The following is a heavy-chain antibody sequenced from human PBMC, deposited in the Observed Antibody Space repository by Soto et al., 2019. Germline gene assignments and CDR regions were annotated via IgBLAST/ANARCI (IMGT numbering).Heavy chain of an antibody. J-gene: IGHJ4*02. CDR3: TRLYDSSNS. CDR2: IRSKANSYAT. V-gene: IGHV3-73*01. D-gene: IGHD3-22*01. Sequence: EVQLVESGGGLVQPGGSLKLSCAASGFTFSGSAMHWVRQASGKGLEWVGRIRSKANSYATAYAASVKGRFTISRDDSKNTAYLQMNSLKTEDTAVYYCTRLYDSSNSWGRGTLVTVSS. CDR1: GFTFSGSA.